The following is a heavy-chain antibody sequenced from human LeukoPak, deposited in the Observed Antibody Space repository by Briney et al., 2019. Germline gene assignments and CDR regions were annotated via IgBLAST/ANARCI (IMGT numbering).Heavy chain of an antibody. CDR3: ARDLPTYSNIYL. CDR1: GGSISSSSYY. Sequence: SGTLSLTCTVSGGSISSSSYYWGWTRQPPGKGLEWIGSIYYSGSTYSNPSLKSRVTISVDTSKNQFSLKLSSVTAADTAVYYWARDLPTYSNIYLRGPGTLVTVS. J-gene: IGHJ4*01. CDR2: IYYSGST. D-gene: IGHD6-13*01. V-gene: IGHV4-39*07.